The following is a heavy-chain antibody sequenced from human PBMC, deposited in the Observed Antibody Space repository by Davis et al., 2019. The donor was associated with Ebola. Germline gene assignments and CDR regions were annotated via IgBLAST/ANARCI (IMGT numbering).Heavy chain of an antibody. J-gene: IGHJ6*02. Sequence: GESLKISCAASGFSFSSYSMNWVRQAPGKGLEWVSSISISGTHIFYADSLKGRITISRDNAKNSLYLQMNSLRVEDTAVYFCARDRYFWNHEKGYGMDVWGQGTTVTVSS. CDR3: ARDRYFWNHEKGYGMDV. D-gene: IGHD1-20*01. CDR2: ISISGTHI. CDR1: GFSFSSYS. V-gene: IGHV3-21*01.